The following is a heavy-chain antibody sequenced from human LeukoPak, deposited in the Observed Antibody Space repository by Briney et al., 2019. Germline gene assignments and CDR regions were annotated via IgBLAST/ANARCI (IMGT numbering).Heavy chain of an antibody. CDR2: INPNSDAT. J-gene: IGHJ3*02. Sequence: GASVKVSCKASGYTFTGYYIHWVRQAPGQGLEWMGWINPNSDATSYAQNFQGRVTMTRDTSINTAYMELSRLRSDDTAVYYCARKGDGISSSHDTLDIWGQGTMVTVSS. CDR1: GYTFTGYY. D-gene: IGHD1-26*01. V-gene: IGHV1-2*02. CDR3: ARKGDGISSSHDTLDI.